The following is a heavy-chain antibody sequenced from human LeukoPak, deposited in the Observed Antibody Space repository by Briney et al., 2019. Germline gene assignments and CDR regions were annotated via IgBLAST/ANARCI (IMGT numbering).Heavy chain of an antibody. CDR1: GFTFSSYS. CDR3: AREETTLGFDP. Sequence: GGSLRLSCAASGFTFSSYSMNWVRQAPGKGLEWVSPISSSSSYIYYADSVKGRFTISRDNAKNSLYLQMNSLRAEDTAVYYCAREETTLGFDPWGQGTLVTVSS. V-gene: IGHV3-21*01. CDR2: ISSSSSYI. D-gene: IGHD4-11*01. J-gene: IGHJ5*02.